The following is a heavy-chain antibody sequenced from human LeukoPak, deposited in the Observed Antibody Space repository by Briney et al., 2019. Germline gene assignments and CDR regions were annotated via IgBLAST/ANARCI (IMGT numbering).Heavy chain of an antibody. Sequence: GGSLRLFCAASGFTFSSYAMHWVRQAPGKGVEWVAVISYDGSNKYYADSVKGRFTISRDNSKNTLYLKMTSLRAEDTAVYYCARVRGKGHMVRAHAFDIWGQGTMVTVSS. CDR2: ISYDGSNK. J-gene: IGHJ3*02. V-gene: IGHV3-30-3*01. CDR3: ARVRGKGHMVRAHAFDI. D-gene: IGHD3-10*01. CDR1: GFTFSSYA.